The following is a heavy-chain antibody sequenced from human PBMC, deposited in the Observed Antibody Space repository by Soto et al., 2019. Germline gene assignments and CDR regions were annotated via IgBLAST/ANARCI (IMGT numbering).Heavy chain of an antibody. CDR1: GFTFSDHY. D-gene: IGHD1-26*01. J-gene: IGHJ4*02. CDR3: ARYSGSDARGLDY. Sequence: EVQLVESGGGLVQPGGSLRLSCAASGFTFSDHYMEWVRQAPGKGLEWVGRIRNKANSYNTEYAASVKGTFTISRDDSMDSLYLQMNSLTTEYTAVFYCARYSGSDARGLDYWGQGTPVIVSS. CDR2: IRNKANSYNT. V-gene: IGHV3-72*01.